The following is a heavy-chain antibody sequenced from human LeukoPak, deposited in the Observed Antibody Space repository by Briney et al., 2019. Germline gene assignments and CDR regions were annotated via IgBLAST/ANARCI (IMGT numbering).Heavy chain of an antibody. Sequence: SETLSLTCTVSGGSISSGGYYWSWVRQPPGKGLEWIGYIYHSGSTYYNPSLKSRVTISVDRSKNQFSLKLNPVTAADTAVYYCARVEDCSSTSRYSTYYFDYWGQGTLVTVSS. D-gene: IGHD2-2*01. V-gene: IGHV4-30-2*01. J-gene: IGHJ4*02. CDR3: ARVEDCSSTSRYSTYYFDY. CDR1: GGSISSGGYY. CDR2: IYHSGST.